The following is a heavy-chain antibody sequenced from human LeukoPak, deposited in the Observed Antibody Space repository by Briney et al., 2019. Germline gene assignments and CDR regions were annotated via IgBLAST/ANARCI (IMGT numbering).Heavy chain of an antibody. CDR1: GGTFSSYA. D-gene: IGHD3-3*01. CDR2: SIPIFGTA. CDR3: ARVGLSTVGWSSFDY. V-gene: IGHV1-69*05. Sequence: SVKVSCKASGGTFSSYAISWVRQAPGQGLEWMGGSIPIFGTANYAQKFQGRVTITTDESTSTAYMVLSSLRSEDTAVYYCARVGLSTVGWSSFDYWGQGTLVTVSS. J-gene: IGHJ4*02.